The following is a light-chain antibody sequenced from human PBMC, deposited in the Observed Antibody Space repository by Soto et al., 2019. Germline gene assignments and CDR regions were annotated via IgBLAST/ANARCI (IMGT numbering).Light chain of an antibody. V-gene: IGLV2-14*01. CDR2: EVS. J-gene: IGLJ1*01. CDR3: RSYTSSSTLYV. CDR1: SSDVGGYNY. Sequence: TQPACVSGSPGQSITISCTGTSSDVGGYNYVSWYQQHPGKAPKLMIYEVSNRPSGVSNRFSGSKSGNTASLTISGLQADDEADYYCRSYTSSSTLYVFRTGTKVTVL.